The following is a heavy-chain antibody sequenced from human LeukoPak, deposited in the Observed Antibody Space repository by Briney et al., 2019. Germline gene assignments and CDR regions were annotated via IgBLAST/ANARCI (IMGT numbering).Heavy chain of an antibody. V-gene: IGHV4-39*07. Sequence: SETLSLTCTVSGGSMSSGTNYWGWVRQPPGKGLEWFGTIFYDGTTYYNPSLKSRVTISVDPSKNQFSLKLSSVTAADTAVYYCARGKGDLTMIAMIVTAVEFYFDHWGRGSVVTVSS. CDR3: ARGKGDLTMIAMIVTAVEFYFDH. D-gene: IGHD3-22*01. J-gene: IGHJ4*02. CDR1: GGSMSSGTNY. CDR2: IFYDGTT.